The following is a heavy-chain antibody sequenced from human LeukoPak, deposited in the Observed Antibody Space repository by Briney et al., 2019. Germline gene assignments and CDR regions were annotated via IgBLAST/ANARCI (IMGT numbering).Heavy chain of an antibody. J-gene: IGHJ3*02. Sequence: SVKVSCKASGATFSSYAISWVRQAPGQGLEWMGGIIPIFGTANYAQKFQGRVTITTDESTSTAYMELSSLRSEDTAVYYCARLTISGAFDIWGQGTMVTVSS. D-gene: IGHD5-24*01. CDR2: IIPIFGTA. V-gene: IGHV1-69*05. CDR3: ARLTISGAFDI. CDR1: GATFSSYA.